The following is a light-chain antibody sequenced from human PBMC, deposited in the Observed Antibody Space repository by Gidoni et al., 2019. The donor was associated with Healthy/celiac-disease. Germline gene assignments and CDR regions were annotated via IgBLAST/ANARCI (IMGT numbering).Light chain of an antibody. CDR1: QSISSG. CDR2: KAS. V-gene: IGKV1-5*03. J-gene: IGKJ2*01. Sequence: DTQLPQSHSTLSASVGDRVTITVRASQSISSGLAWYQQTPGQPPKLMIYKASSVERGVPARFSGSGSGTEFTLTISSLQPDDFATYYCQQYNSYPYTFGQGTKLEIK. CDR3: QQYNSYPYT.